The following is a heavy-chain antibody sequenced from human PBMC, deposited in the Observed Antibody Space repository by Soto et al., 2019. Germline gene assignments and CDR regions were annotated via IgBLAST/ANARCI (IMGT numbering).Heavy chain of an antibody. D-gene: IGHD3-10*01. CDR2: INHSGST. J-gene: IGHJ6*02. Sequence: PSETLSLTCAVYGGSFSGYYWSWIRQPPGKGLEWIGEINHSGSTNYNPSLKSRVTISVDTSKNQFSLQVNSVSPEDTAVYYCARESYGSGSYDGMDVWGQGTTVTVSS. V-gene: IGHV4-34*01. CDR1: GGSFSGYY. CDR3: ARESYGSGSYDGMDV.